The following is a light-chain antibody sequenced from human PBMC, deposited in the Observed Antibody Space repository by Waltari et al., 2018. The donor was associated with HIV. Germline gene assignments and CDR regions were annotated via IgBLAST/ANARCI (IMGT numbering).Light chain of an antibody. CDR2: GAS. V-gene: IGKV3-15*01. Sequence: DIVMTQSPATLSVSPGERATLSCRASQSVNNNLTLYQPEPGRAPRLLTYGASNRATGIPARFSGSGSRTEFTLTISSLQSEDFAVYYCQQYNNWPWTFGQGTKVEIK. J-gene: IGKJ1*01. CDR1: QSVNNN. CDR3: QQYNNWPWT.